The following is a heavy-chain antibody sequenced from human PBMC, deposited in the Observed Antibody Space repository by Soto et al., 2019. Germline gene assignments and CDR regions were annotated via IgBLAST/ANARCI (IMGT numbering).Heavy chain of an antibody. Sequence: PGGSLRLSCAASGFTFSSYSMNWVRQAPGKGLEWVSSISSSSYIYYADSVKGRFTISRNNAKDSLYLQMNSLRAEDTAVYYCARRRKRIAARPFDYWGQGTLVTVSS. J-gene: IGHJ4*02. D-gene: IGHD6-6*01. V-gene: IGHV3-21*01. CDR1: GFTFSSYS. CDR3: ARRRKRIAARPFDY. CDR2: ISSSSYI.